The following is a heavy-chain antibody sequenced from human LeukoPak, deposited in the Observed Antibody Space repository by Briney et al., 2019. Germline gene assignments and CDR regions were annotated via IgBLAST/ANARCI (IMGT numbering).Heavy chain of an antibody. CDR2: ISFDGSNK. D-gene: IGHD5-18*01. CDR3: AKDLTPLGYSSWDY. CDR1: GFXFNNYG. J-gene: IGHJ4*02. V-gene: IGHV3-30*18. Sequence: PGGSLRLSCAASGFXFNNYGMHWVRQAPGKGQEWVAVISFDGSNKYYADSVKGRFTISRDNSKSTVYLEINSPRAVDTAVYYCAKDLTPLGYSSWDYWGQGTLVTVSS.